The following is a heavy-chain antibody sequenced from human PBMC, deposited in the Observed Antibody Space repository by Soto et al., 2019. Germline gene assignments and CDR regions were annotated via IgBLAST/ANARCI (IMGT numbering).Heavy chain of an antibody. CDR3: ARAREDIVFLNWFDP. J-gene: IGHJ5*02. CDR1: GFTFSSYS. Sequence: GGSLRLSCAASGFTFSSYSMNWVRQAPGKGLEWVSYISSSSSTIYYADSVKGRFTISRDNAKNSLYLQMNSLRDEDTAVYYCARAREDIVFLNWFDPWGQGTLVTVSS. D-gene: IGHD2-15*01. V-gene: IGHV3-48*02. CDR2: ISSSSSTI.